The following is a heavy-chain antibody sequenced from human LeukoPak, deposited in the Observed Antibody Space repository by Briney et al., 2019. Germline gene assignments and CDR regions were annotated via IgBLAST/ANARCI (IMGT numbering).Heavy chain of an antibody. CDR2: MYYSGST. V-gene: IGHV4-38-2*02. CDR3: ARVIGPGRRYYYDSSGYYYGSLNYFDY. CDR1: GYSISSGYY. D-gene: IGHD3-22*01. Sequence: SETLSLTCTVSGYSISSGYYWGWIRQPPGKGLEWIGSMYYSGSTYYNPSLKSRVTISVDTSKNQFSLKLSPVTAADTAVYYCARVIGPGRRYYYDSSGYYYGSLNYFDYWGQGTLVTVSS. J-gene: IGHJ4*02.